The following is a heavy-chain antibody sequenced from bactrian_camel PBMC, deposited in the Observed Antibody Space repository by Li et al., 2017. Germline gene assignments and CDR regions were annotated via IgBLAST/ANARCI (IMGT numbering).Heavy chain of an antibody. D-gene: IGHD1*01. V-gene: IGHV3S1*01. CDR1: GLTFSTHG. Sequence: HVQLVESGGGRVQPGGSLSLSCAVSGLTFSTHGMHWVRQVPGKGLEWVSSINNGGGITAYADFVKGRFTISRDNAKNMLYLQMNSLNGDDTAMYYCVADRRVGCMEKSEGDYLYRGQGTQVTVS. CDR2: INNGGGIT. CDR3: VADRRVGCMEKSEGDYLY. J-gene: IGHJ4*01.